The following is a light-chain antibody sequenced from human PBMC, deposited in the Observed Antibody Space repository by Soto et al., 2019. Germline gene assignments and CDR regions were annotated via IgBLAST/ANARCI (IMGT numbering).Light chain of an antibody. CDR3: HQYYCTPLA. CDR1: QSILYSSNNKNY. Sequence: DIVMTQSPDSLAVSLGERATINCKSSQSILYSSNNKNYLAWYQQKPGQPPKLLISWASTRESGVPDRFSGSGSGTDFTLTISSLQAEDVAVYYCHQYYCTPLAFGQGTKVEIK. J-gene: IGKJ1*01. V-gene: IGKV4-1*01. CDR2: WAS.